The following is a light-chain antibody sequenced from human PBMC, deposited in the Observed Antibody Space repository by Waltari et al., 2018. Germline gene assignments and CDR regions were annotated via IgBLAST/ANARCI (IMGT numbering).Light chain of an antibody. Sequence: QSVLTQPPSVSAAPGQKVTISCSGSSSNIGSYSVSWYQQLPGTAPKLLIYENDKRPSGIPDRFSGPKAGTSATLGSTGLQTGDEAEYYCGTWDNNLSPGGVFGGGTKLTVL. CDR3: GTWDNNLSPGGV. J-gene: IGLJ3*02. CDR1: SSNIGSYS. CDR2: END. V-gene: IGLV1-51*01.